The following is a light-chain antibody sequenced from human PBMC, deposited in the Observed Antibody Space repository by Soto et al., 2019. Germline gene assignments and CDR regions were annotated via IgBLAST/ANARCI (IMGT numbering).Light chain of an antibody. Sequence: SLLKQSPGTLTLAPGEGAPLSCRASLNVNSYLAWYQQKPGQAPRLLIYDASNRAAGIPARFSGSGSGTEFTLTISSLQSEDFAVYYCQHVGTFGQGTKVDIK. V-gene: IGKV3-11*01. J-gene: IGKJ1*01. CDR3: QHVGT. CDR1: LNVNSY. CDR2: DAS.